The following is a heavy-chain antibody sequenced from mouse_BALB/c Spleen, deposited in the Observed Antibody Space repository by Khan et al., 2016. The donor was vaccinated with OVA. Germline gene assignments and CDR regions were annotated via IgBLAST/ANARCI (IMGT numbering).Heavy chain of an antibody. CDR3: AKGGYYGNSLFDY. D-gene: IGHD1-1*01. Sequence: QVQLKESGPELVKPGASVKISCKASGFTFTDYYIHWVKQKPGQGLEWIGWIYPGSGNTKYNEKFKGMATLTVDTSSSTAYMQLSSLTSEDTAVYFCAKGGYYGNSLFDYWGQGTTLTVSS. V-gene: IGHV1-84*02. J-gene: IGHJ2*01. CDR2: IYPGSGNT. CDR1: GFTFTDYY.